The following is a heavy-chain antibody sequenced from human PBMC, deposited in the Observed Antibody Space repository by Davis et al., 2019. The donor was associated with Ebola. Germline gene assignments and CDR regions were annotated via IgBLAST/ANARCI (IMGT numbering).Heavy chain of an antibody. J-gene: IGHJ1*01. Sequence: PGGSLRLSYAASGFTFSSYWMSWVRQAPGKGLEWVANIKQDGSEKYYVDSVKGRFTISRDNSKNTLYLQMNSLRPEDTAVYYCARAYDSSAHRYFQHWGQGTLVTVSS. D-gene: IGHD3-22*01. CDR3: ARAYDSSAHRYFQH. CDR1: GFTFSSYW. CDR2: IKQDGSEK. V-gene: IGHV3-7*04.